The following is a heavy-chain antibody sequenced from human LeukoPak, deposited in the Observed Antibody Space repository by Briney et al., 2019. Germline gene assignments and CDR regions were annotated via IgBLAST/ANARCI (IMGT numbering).Heavy chain of an antibody. CDR2: LASTGSDT. V-gene: IGHV3-23*01. D-gene: IGHD6-19*01. Sequence: GSLRLSCAASGFTFSCYAMTWVRQAPGKGLEWVSTLASTGSDTYYADSVKDGFTISRDTSKTTLYLQMDSLRAEDTAIYYCSKDRGRSVSGTEFDYWGQGPLLTVSS. CDR1: GFTFSCYA. CDR3: SKDRGRSVSGTEFDY. J-gene: IGHJ4*02.